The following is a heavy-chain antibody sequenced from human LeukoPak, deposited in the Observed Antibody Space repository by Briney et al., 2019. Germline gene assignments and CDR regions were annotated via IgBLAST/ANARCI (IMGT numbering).Heavy chain of an antibody. CDR2: ISAYNGKT. J-gene: IGHJ4*02. D-gene: IGHD3-9*01. Sequence: GASVKVSCTASGSTFISYGISWVRQAPGQGLEWMGWISAYNGKTNYAKKLQGKVTMTTDTSTSTAYMELRSLRSDDTAVYYCARDTHSYDILTGYNDYWGQGTLVTVSS. CDR1: GSTFISYG. CDR3: ARDTHSYDILTGYNDY. V-gene: IGHV1-18*01.